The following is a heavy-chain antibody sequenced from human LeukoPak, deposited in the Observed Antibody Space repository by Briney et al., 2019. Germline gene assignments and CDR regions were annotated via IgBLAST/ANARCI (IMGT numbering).Heavy chain of an antibody. CDR2: IYSGGST. V-gene: IGHV3-53*01. Sequence: GGSLRLSCAASGFTVSSNYMNWVRQAPGKGLEWVSLIYSGGSTYYADSVKGRFTISRDNSKNTLYLQMNSLRAEDTAVYYCARGEIYDFWSGYYSPEYYYMDVWGKGTTVTVSS. CDR3: ARGEIYDFWSGYYSPEYYYMDV. CDR1: GFTVSSNY. J-gene: IGHJ6*03. D-gene: IGHD3-3*01.